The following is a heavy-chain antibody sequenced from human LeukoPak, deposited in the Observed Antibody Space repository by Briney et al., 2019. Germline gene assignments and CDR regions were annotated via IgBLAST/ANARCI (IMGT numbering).Heavy chain of an antibody. CDR2: ISGSGGST. CDR1: GFTFSSYA. CDR3: AKVHHPTIRGNYGMDV. V-gene: IGHV3-23*01. J-gene: IGHJ6*02. Sequence: GGSLRPSCAASGFTFSSYAMSWVRQAPGKGLEWVSAISGSGGSTYYADSVKGRFTISRDNSKNTLYLQMNSLRAEDTAVYYCAKVHHPTIRGNYGMDVWGQGTTVTVSS. D-gene: IGHD3-10*01.